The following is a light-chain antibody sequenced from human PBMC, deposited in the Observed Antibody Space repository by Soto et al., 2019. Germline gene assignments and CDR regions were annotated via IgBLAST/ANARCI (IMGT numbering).Light chain of an antibody. J-gene: IGKJ2*01. V-gene: IGKV3-20*01. CDR1: QSVISDY. CDR3: KQYGTSQFT. CDR2: GAS. Sequence: EIVLTQSPGTLSLSPGEGATLSCGASQSVISDYLAWYQQKPGQPPRLLIFGASSRPTDIPDRFSGSGSGTDFTLTIDRLESEDFGVYYCKQYGTSQFTFGPPNTLEIK.